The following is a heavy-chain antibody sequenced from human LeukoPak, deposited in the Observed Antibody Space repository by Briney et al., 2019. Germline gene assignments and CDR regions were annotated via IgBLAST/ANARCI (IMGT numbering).Heavy chain of an antibody. CDR2: IYYSGST. CDR3: ARPTTGYSSSWTAFDY. D-gene: IGHD6-13*01. CDR1: GGSISSSSYY. J-gene: IGHJ4*02. V-gene: IGHV4-39*01. Sequence: SETLSLTCTVSGGSISSSSYYWGWIRQPPGKGLEWIGSIYYSGSTYYNPSLKSRVTISVDTSKNQFSLRLSSVTAADTAVYYCARPTTGYSSSWTAFDYWGQGTLVTVSS.